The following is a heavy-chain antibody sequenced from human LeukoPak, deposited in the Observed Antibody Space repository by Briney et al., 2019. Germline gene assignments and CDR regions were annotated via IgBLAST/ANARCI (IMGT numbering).Heavy chain of an antibody. V-gene: IGHV4-34*01. CDR1: GGSFSGYY. CDR2: INHSGST. J-gene: IGHJ4*02. CDR3: ARGQWLDRFDY. D-gene: IGHD6-19*01. Sequence: PSETLSLTCAVYGGSFSGYYWSWIRQPPGKGLEWIGEINHSGSTNYNPSLKSRVTISVDTSKNQFSLKLSSVTAADTAVYYCARGQWLDRFDYWGQGTLVTVSS.